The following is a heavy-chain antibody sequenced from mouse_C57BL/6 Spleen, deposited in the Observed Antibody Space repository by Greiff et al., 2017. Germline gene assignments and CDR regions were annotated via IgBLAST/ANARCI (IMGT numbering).Heavy chain of an antibody. V-gene: IGHV3-6*01. CDR1: GYSITSGYY. CDR3: ATSTYDINYEDY. Sequence: VQLKESGPGLVKPSQSLSLTCSVPGYSITSGYYWNWIRPFPGNKLAWMGYISYDGSNNSHPSLKNRISITRDTTKNQFFLKLNSVTTEYTATYYCATSTYDINYEDYWGQGTTLTVSS. D-gene: IGHD2-5*01. CDR2: ISYDGSN. J-gene: IGHJ2*01.